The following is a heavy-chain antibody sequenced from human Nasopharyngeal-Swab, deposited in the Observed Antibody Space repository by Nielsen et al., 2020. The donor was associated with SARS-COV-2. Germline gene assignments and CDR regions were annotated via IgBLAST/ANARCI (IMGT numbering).Heavy chain of an antibody. V-gene: IGHV1-18*01. D-gene: IGHD5-18*01. CDR2: ISGYYGKT. Sequence: ASVKVSCKASGYTFTSYGISWVRQAPGQGLEWMGWISGYYGKTNYAQMLQGRITMTTDTSTSTAYMELRSLKSDDTAVYYCAREGRLWLPDYWGQGTLVTVSS. CDR1: GYTFTSYG. CDR3: AREGRLWLPDY. J-gene: IGHJ4*02.